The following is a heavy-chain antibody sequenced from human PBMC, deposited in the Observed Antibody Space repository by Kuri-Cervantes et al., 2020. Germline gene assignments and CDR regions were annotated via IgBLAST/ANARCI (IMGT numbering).Heavy chain of an antibody. CDR3: ARDSAVAGLDY. CDR1: GYTFTSYY. V-gene: IGHV1-46*01. D-gene: IGHD6-19*01. J-gene: IGHJ4*02. CDR2: INPSGGST. Sequence: ASVKVSCKASGYTFTSYYMHWVRQAPGQGLEWMGIINPSGGSTSYAQKFQGRVTMTRDTSTSTVYMELGSLRSDDTAVYYCARDSAVAGLDYWGQGTLVTVSS.